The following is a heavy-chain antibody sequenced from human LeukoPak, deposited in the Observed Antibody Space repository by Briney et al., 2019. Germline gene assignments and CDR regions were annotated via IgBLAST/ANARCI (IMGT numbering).Heavy chain of an antibody. Sequence: SETLSLTCTVSSGSISSFHWSWIRQPPGKGLEWIGYIYYSGGTSYNPSLKSRVTISIDPSKNQFSLRLSAVTAADTAVYYCARQSPSGYYRGWFDPWGQGTLVTVSS. CDR2: IYYSGGT. J-gene: IGHJ5*02. CDR3: ARQSPSGYYRGWFDP. D-gene: IGHD3-22*01. V-gene: IGHV4-59*08. CDR1: SGSISSFH.